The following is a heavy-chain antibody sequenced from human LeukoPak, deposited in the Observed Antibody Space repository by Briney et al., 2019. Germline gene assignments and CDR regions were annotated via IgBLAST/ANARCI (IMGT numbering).Heavy chain of an antibody. V-gene: IGHV3-7*01. J-gene: IGHJ4*02. Sequence: GGSLRLSCAASGFTFSSYSMNWVRQAPGKGLEWVANIKEDGSDKYYVDSVKGRFTISRDNARTSLYLQMNSLRAEDTAVYYCARDYRARLDYWGQGTLVTVSS. CDR2: IKEDGSDK. CDR3: ARDYRARLDY. CDR1: GFTFSSYS.